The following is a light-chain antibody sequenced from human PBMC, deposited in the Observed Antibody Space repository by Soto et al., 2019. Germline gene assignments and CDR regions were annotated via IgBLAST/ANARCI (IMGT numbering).Light chain of an antibody. CDR1: SSDVGGYNY. J-gene: IGLJ3*02. V-gene: IGLV2-14*01. CDR3: ISYTSSSTWV. Sequence: QSVLTQPASVSGSPGQSITISCTGTSSDVGGYNYVSWYRQHPGTAPKLMIYEVSNRPSGVSDRFSGSRSGNTASLTISGLQAEDESDYYCISYTSSSTWVFGGGTKLTVL. CDR2: EVS.